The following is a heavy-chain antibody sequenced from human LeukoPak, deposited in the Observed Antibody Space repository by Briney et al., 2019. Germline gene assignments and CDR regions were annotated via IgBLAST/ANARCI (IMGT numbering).Heavy chain of an antibody. D-gene: IGHD1-1*01. V-gene: IGHV7-4-1*02. CDR1: GYTFTSYA. CDR3: ARGMSNSPYYFYYYMDV. J-gene: IGHJ6*03. Sequence: ASVKVSCKASGYTFTSYAMNWVRQAPGQGLEWMGWMNTNTGNPTYAQGFTGRFVFSLDTSVSTAYLQISSLKAEDTAVYYCARGMSNSPYYFYYYMDVWGKGTTVTVSS. CDR2: MNTNTGNP.